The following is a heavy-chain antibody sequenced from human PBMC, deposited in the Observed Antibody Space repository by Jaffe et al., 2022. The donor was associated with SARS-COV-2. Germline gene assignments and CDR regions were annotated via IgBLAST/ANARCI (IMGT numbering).Heavy chain of an antibody. CDR3: ARHGIIYFIDF. CDR2: IHQSGTT. Sequence: QLQLQESGPGLVKPSETLSLTCTVSGDSITNSNDYWGWIRQPPGKGLDWIASIHQSGTTYYNPSLKSRVTISIDTSKNQISMRLSSVTAADTAVYYCARHGIIYFIDFWGQGTLVTVSP. D-gene: IGHD3-16*02. CDR1: GDSITNSNDY. V-gene: IGHV4-39*01. J-gene: IGHJ4*02.